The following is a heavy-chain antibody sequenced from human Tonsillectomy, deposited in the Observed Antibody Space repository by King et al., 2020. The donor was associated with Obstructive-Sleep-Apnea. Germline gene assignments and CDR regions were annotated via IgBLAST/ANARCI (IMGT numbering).Heavy chain of an antibody. CDR3: ARGPRLDSSGYYYSTSGFDY. J-gene: IGHJ4*02. CDR1: GYTFTSYY. CDR2: INPSGGST. Sequence: QLVQSGAEVKKPGASVKVSCKASGYTFTSYYMHWVRQAPGQGLEWMGIINPSGGSTSYEQKLQGIVTMTRDTSTSTVYMELSSLRSEDTAVYYCARGPRLDSSGYYYSTSGFDYWGQGTLVTVSS. D-gene: IGHD3-22*01. V-gene: IGHV1-46*01.